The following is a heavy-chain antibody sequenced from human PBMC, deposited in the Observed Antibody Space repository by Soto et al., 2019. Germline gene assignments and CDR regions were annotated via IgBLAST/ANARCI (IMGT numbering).Heavy chain of an antibody. CDR2: ISSSSSYI. J-gene: IGHJ4*02. CDR3: ARDLGSGWTDRYYFDY. CDR1: GFTFSSYS. V-gene: IGHV3-21*01. Sequence: EVQLVESGGGLVKPGGSLRLSCAASGFTFSSYSMNWVRQAPGKGLEWVSSISSSSSYIYYADSVKGRFTISRDNAKNSLDLQMNSLRAEDTAVYYCARDLGSGWTDRYYFDYSGQGTLVTVSS. D-gene: IGHD6-19*01.